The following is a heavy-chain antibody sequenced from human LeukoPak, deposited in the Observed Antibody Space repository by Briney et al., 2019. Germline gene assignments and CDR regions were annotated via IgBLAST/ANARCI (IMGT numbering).Heavy chain of an antibody. CDR1: GGSISSYY. CDR3: ARRKWLVLDY. CDR2: IYYSGST. V-gene: IGHV4-59*12. J-gene: IGHJ4*02. Sequence: SETLSLTCTVSGGSISSYYWSWIRQPPGKGLEWIGYIYYSGSTNYNPSPKSRVTIHVHTSKNQYPLKLSSVTAADTAVYYCARRKWLVLDYWGQGTLVTVSS. D-gene: IGHD6-19*01.